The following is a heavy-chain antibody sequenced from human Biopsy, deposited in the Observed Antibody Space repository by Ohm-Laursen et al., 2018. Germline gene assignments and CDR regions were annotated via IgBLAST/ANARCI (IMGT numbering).Heavy chain of an antibody. V-gene: IGHV4-39*01. Sequence: SETLSLTCPVSGGSISSSTTYYWAWLRQPPGKGLEWIGSIYNTETTFYNPSLKSRVTISVDTSTNQFSLKVSSVTAADTALYFCARHPTGLWFDPWGHGTLVTVSS. CDR2: IYNTETT. CDR1: GGSISSSTTYY. CDR3: ARHPTGLWFDP. J-gene: IGHJ5*02.